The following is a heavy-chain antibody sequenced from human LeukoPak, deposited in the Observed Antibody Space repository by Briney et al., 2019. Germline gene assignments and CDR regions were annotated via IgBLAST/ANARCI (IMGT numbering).Heavy chain of an antibody. CDR1: GFTFNRYW. CDR3: ARDFWYSGYEN. Sequence: PGGSLRLSCAASGFTFNRYWMSWVRQAPGKGLEWVANIKQDGSEKYYVDSMKGRFTISRDNANNSLYLQMNSLRAEDTAVYYCARDFWYSGYENWGQGTLVTVSS. J-gene: IGHJ4*02. V-gene: IGHV3-7*01. D-gene: IGHD5-12*01. CDR2: IKQDGSEK.